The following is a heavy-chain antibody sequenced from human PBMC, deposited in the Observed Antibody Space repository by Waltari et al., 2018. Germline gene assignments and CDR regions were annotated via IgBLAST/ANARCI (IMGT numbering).Heavy chain of an antibody. D-gene: IGHD2-2*02. CDR1: GVSISSCD. Sequence: QVRVQESGPGLVKPSEALSPTCAASGVSISSCDWSWILQPPGMGREWVWYMQYGARSNHNPSLKSRVTISVDTSKIQFSLKVSTATAADAAVYYYAREREAPLYDYWGQGTLVTVSS. CDR3: AREREAPLYDY. J-gene: IGHJ4*02. CDR2: MQYGARS. V-gene: IGHV4-59*01.